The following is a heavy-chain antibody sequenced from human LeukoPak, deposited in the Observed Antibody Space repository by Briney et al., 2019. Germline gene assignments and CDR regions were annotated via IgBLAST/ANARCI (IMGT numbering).Heavy chain of an antibody. CDR1: GYSISSGYY. D-gene: IGHD3-10*01. Sequence: PSETLSLTCAVSGYSISSGYYWGWIRQPPGKGLEWIGSIYHSGSTYYNPSLKSRVTISVDTSKNQFSLKLCSVTAADTAAYYCARTRSRSGTLYYWGQGTLVTVSS. CDR2: IYHSGST. CDR3: ARTRSRSGTLYY. V-gene: IGHV4-38-2*01. J-gene: IGHJ4*02.